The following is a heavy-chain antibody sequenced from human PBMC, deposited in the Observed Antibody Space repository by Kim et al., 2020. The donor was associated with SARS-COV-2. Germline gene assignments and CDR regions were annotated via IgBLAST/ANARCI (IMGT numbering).Heavy chain of an antibody. CDR3: ARDAVSDHGYEILTDRPRGGWLDP. Sequence: GGSLRLSCAASGFTFSSYSMNWVRQAPGKGLEWVSYISSSSSTIYYADSVKGRFSISRDNAKNSLYLQMNSLRDEDTAVYYCARDAVSDHGYEILTDRPRGGWLDPWGQGTLVTVSS. CDR2: ISSSSSTI. J-gene: IGHJ5*02. CDR1: GFTFSSYS. V-gene: IGHV3-48*02. D-gene: IGHD3-9*01.